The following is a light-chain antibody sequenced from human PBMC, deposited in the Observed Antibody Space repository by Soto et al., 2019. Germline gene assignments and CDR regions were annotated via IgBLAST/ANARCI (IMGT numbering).Light chain of an antibody. J-gene: IGKJ5*01. CDR2: GAS. CDR3: QQYNNWPPT. V-gene: IGKV3-15*01. Sequence: DIAITQAPVTLSVSPGERASLSCRASQGIKNYLAWFQQKPGQAPRLLVYGASTRATTIPARFSGSGSGTEFTLTISSLQSEDFAVYYCQQYNNWPPTFGQGTRLEIK. CDR1: QGIKNY.